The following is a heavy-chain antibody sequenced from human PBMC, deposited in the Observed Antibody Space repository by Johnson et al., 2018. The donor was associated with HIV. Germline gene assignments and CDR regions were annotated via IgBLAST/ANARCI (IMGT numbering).Heavy chain of an antibody. CDR1: GFTFNDYG. J-gene: IGHJ3*02. D-gene: IGHD1-20*01. CDR2: INWNGGSK. Sequence: VQLVESGGGVVRPGGSLRLSCAASGFTFNDYGMSWVRQGPGKGLEWVTGINWNGGSKHYADSVKGRFSISRHNSKTTLYLQMHSLRAEDTAVYYCARLGFYNWNGGGALDIWGQGTMVTVSS. V-gene: IGHV3-20*04. CDR3: ARLGFYNWNGGGALDI.